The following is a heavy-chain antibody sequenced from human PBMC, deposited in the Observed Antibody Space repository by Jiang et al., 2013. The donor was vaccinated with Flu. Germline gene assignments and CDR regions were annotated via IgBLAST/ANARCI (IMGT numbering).Heavy chain of an antibody. CDR1: GGTFSSYA. D-gene: IGHD2-15*01. CDR3: ARGFGYCSGGSCYPTNWFDP. CDR2: IIPILGIA. V-gene: IGHV1-69*04. J-gene: IGHJ5*02. Sequence: EVKKPGSSVKVSCKASGGTFSSYAISWVRQAPGQGLEWMGRIIPILGIANYAQKFQGRVTITADKSTSTAYMELSSLRSEDTAVYYCARGFGYCSGGSCYPTNWFDPWGQGTLVTVSS.